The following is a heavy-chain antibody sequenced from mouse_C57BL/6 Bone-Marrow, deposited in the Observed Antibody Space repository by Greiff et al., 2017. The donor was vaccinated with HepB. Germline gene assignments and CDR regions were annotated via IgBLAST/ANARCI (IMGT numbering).Heavy chain of an antibody. CDR1: GYTFTSYW. J-gene: IGHJ4*01. Sequence: QVQLQQPGAELVKPGASVKLSCKASGYTFTSYWMHWVKQRPGRGLEWIGRSDPNSGGTKYNEKFKSKATLTVDKPSSTAYMQLSSLTSEDSAVYYCANYDSHYAMDYWGQGTSVTVSS. D-gene: IGHD2-4*01. CDR2: SDPNSGGT. CDR3: ANYDSHYAMDY. V-gene: IGHV1-72*01.